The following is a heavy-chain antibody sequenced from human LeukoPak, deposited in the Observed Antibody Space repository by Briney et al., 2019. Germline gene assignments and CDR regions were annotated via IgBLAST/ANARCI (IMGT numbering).Heavy chain of an antibody. Sequence: PGGSLRLSCAASGFTFSSYAMTWVRQAPGKGLEWVSGINWNGGSTGYADSVKGRFTISRDNAKNSLYLQMNSLRAEDTALYYCARAGYRVGATDFDYWGQGTLVTVSS. V-gene: IGHV3-20*04. CDR2: INWNGGST. CDR3: ARAGYRVGATDFDY. J-gene: IGHJ4*02. D-gene: IGHD1-26*01. CDR1: GFTFSSYA.